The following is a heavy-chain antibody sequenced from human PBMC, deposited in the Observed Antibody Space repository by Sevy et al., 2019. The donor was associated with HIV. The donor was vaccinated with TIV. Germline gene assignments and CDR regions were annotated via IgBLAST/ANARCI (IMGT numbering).Heavy chain of an antibody. Sequence: GGSLRLSCTASGFTFGDYCMSWVRQAPGKGLEWVVFLKSEFYGGTVDHVASVRGRFVVSRVDSKTIAYLQMNDLEAEDTGGYYCTRWTAAQPIFDFWDQVALVTFSS. CDR1: GFTFGDYC. J-gene: IGHJ4*02. D-gene: IGHD6-13*01. CDR3: TRWTAAQPIFDF. V-gene: IGHV3-49*04. CDR2: LKSEFYGGTV.